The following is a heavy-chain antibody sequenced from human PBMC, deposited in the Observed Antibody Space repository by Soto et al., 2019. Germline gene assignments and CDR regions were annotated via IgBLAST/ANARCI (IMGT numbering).Heavy chain of an antibody. CDR3: AIPCYPLIYASAFYV. V-gene: IGHV3-23*01. CDR1: GVTFSTFA. CDR2: IGSGRTT. J-gene: IGHJ3*01. Sequence: PGGSLRLSCAASGVTFSTFAMSWFRQAPGEELEWVSSIGSGRTTYYADPVKGRFTIFRDNSKNTIYLQMNTLRVEDTAIYYCAIPCYPLIYASAFYVCAQGTAVPVSS. D-gene: IGHD2-21*01.